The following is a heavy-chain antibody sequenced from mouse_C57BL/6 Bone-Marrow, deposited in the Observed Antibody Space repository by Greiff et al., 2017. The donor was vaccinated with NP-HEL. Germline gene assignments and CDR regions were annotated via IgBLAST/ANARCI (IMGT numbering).Heavy chain of an antibody. CDR3: ARDYGSRDFDY. CDR1: GYSFTGYF. J-gene: IGHJ2*01. CDR2: INPYNGDT. D-gene: IGHD1-1*01. V-gene: IGHV1-20*01. Sequence: EVQLQQSGPELVKPGDSVKISCKASGYSFTGYFMNWVMQSHGKSLEWIGRINPYNGDTFYNQKFKGKATLTVDKSSSTAHMELRSLTSEYSAVYYCARDYGSRDFDYWGQGTTLTVSS.